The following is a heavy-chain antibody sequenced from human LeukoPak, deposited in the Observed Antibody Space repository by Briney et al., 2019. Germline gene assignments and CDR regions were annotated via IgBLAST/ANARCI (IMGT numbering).Heavy chain of an antibody. J-gene: IGHJ6*03. CDR1: GFTFDDYG. V-gene: IGHV3-20*04. D-gene: IGHD2-15*01. CDR2: INWNGGST. Sequence: GGSLRLSCAASGFTFDDYGMSWVRQAPGKGLEWVSGINWNGGSTGYADSVKGRFTISRDNSKNTLYLQMNSPRPEDTALYYCAKSGIFQGYYFYYMDVWGKGTTVTISS. CDR3: AKSGIFQGYYFYYMDV.